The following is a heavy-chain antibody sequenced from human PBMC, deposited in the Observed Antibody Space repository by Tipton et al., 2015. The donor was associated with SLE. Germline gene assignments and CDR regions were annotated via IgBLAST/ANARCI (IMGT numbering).Heavy chain of an antibody. J-gene: IGHJ3*02. CDR1: GGSIGNNY. Sequence: TLSLTCTVSGGSIGNNYWNWIRQSTGKGLEWIGRIYTSGATDDNPSLKSRVTMSVDMSKNQIFLKMTSVTAADSAVYFCARVWLNNAFDIWGQGTRVTVSS. CDR3: ARVWLNNAFDI. CDR2: IYTSGAT. D-gene: IGHD2/OR15-2a*01. V-gene: IGHV4-4*07.